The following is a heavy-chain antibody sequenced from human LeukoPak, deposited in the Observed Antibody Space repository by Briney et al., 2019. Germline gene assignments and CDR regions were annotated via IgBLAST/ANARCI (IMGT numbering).Heavy chain of an antibody. J-gene: IGHJ5*02. V-gene: IGHV1-18*01. CDR2: ISAYNGNT. D-gene: IGHD1-26*01. Sequence: VASVKVSCKASGYTFTNYGITWVRQAPGQGLEWMGWISAYNGNTNYAQKLQGRVTMTTDTSTSTAYMELRSLRSDDTAVYYCARDGSGSYYVHWFDPWGQGTLVTVSS. CDR3: ARDGSGSYYVHWFDP. CDR1: GYTFTNYG.